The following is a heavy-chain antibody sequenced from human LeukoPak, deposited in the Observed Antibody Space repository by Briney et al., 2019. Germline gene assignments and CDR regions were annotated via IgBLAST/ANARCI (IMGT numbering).Heavy chain of an antibody. J-gene: IGHJ4*02. D-gene: IGHD3-16*02. Sequence: SETLSLTCTVSGGSISGYYWSWVRQPPGKGLEWIGYIYYSGSTNYNPSLKSRVTISVDKSKNRFSLKLSSVTAADTAVYYCARVPIMITFGGVIVSSYYFDYWGQGTLVTVSS. V-gene: IGHV4-59*12. CDR3: ARVPIMITFGGVIVSSYYFDY. CDR2: IYYSGST. CDR1: GGSISGYY.